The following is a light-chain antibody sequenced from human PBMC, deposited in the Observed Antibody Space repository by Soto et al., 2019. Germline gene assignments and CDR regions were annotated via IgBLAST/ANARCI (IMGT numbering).Light chain of an antibody. J-gene: IGKJ5*01. CDR3: QQSYRTPIT. Sequence: DVQMTQSPSSLSASVGDRVTITCRASQSISSYLNWYQQKPGKAPKLLIYAASSLQSGVPSRFSGSGSGTQFTLTISSLQPEHAATYYCQQSYRTPITFGQGTRLEIK. CDR2: AAS. V-gene: IGKV1-39*01. CDR1: QSISSY.